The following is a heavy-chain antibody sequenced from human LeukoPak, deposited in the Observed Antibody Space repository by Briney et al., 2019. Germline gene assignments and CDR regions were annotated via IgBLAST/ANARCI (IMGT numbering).Heavy chain of an antibody. CDR3: AKATYSSGWNLYFDY. J-gene: IGHJ4*02. V-gene: IGHV3-23*01. CDR1: GFSFSSYA. CDR2: VSGSGDST. Sequence: PGGSLRLSCATSGFSFSSYAMSWVRQAPGKGLEWVSSVSGSGDSTYYADSVKGRFTISRDNSKNTLYLQMNSLRAEDTAVYHCAKATYSSGWNLYFDYWGQGTLVTVSS. D-gene: IGHD6-25*01.